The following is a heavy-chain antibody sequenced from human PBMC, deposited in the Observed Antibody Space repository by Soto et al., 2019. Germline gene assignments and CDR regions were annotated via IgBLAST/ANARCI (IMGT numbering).Heavy chain of an antibody. CDR1: GFTFSSYL. D-gene: IGHD4-17*01. CDR3: ARGLGQLREMTTYDY. Sequence: PGGSLRLSCAASGFTFSSYLMHWVRQAPGKGLVWVSRINSDGSSTSYADSVKGRFTISRDNAKNTLYLQMNSLRAEDTAVYYCARGLGQLREMTTYDYWGRGTLVTVSS. V-gene: IGHV3-74*01. CDR2: INSDGSST. J-gene: IGHJ4*02.